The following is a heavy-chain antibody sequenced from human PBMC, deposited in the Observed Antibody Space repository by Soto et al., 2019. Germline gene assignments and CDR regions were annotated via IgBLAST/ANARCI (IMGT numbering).Heavy chain of an antibody. Sequence: QITLKESGPTLVKPTQTLTLTCSFSGFSLNTSGVGVGWIHQPPGEALEWLALIYWDDEKRYSPSLRSRLTTTKDTSKSQVVLRMTSMDPVDTATYYCAHRGSGCSGGICYGWAYFDYWGQGVLVTVSS. CDR2: IYWDDEK. CDR3: AHRGSGCSGGICYGWAYFDY. J-gene: IGHJ4*02. V-gene: IGHV2-5*02. D-gene: IGHD2-15*01. CDR1: GFSLNTSGVG.